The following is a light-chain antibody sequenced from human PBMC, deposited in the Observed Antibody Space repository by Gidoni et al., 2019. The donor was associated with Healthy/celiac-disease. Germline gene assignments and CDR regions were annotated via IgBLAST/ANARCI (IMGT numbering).Light chain of an antibody. J-gene: IGLJ2*01. Sequence: QSALTQAASASGSPGQSMPISCTGTSSDVGGYNYVSWYQQHPGKAPKLMIDEVSNRPSGVCNRFSGSKSGNTASLTISGLQAEDEADYYCSSYTSSSTLAVVFDGGTKLTVL. CDR3: SSYTSSSTLAVV. CDR1: SSDVGGYNY. V-gene: IGLV2-14*01. CDR2: EVS.